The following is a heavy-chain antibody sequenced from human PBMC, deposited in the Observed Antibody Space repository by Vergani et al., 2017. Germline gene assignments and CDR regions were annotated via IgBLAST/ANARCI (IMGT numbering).Heavy chain of an antibody. CDR1: GFTFSSYA. CDR2: ISYDGSNK. J-gene: IGHJ6*03. CDR3: AREGDYDSSGWNWYYYYMDV. V-gene: IGHV3-30-3*01. Sequence: QVQLVESGGGVVQPGRSLRLSCAASGFTFSSYAMHWVRQAPGKGLEWVAVISYDGSNKYYADSVKGRFTISRDNSKNTLYLQMNSLRAEDTAVHYCAREGDYDSSGWNWYYYYMDVWGKGTTVTVSS. D-gene: IGHD3-22*01.